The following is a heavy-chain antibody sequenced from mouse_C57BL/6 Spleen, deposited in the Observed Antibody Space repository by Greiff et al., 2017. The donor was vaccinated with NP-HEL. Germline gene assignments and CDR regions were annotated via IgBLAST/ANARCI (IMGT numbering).Heavy chain of an antibody. CDR3: AREAYYGSSYYAMDY. CDR1: GFSLSTSGMG. J-gene: IGHJ4*01. V-gene: IGHV8-12*01. D-gene: IGHD1-1*01. CDR2: IYWDADK. Sequence: VTLMESGPGILQSSQTLSLTCSFSGFSLSTSGMGVSWIRQPSGKGLEWLAHIYWDADKRYNPSLKSRLTISKDTSRNQVFLKITSVDTADTATYYCAREAYYGSSYYAMDYWGQGTSVTVSS.